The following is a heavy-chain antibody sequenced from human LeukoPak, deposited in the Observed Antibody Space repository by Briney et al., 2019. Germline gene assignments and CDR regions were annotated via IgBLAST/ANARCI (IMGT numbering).Heavy chain of an antibody. Sequence: GGSLRLSCAASGFTFSSYAMSWVRQAPGKGLEWGSAISGSGGSTYYADSVKGRFTISRDNSKNTLYLQMTSLRAEDTAVYYWAKDLWNEDIVVVPAADFDYWGQGTLVTVSS. V-gene: IGHV3-23*01. D-gene: IGHD2-2*01. CDR1: GFTFSSYA. CDR2: ISGSGGST. J-gene: IGHJ4*02. CDR3: AKDLWNEDIVVVPAADFDY.